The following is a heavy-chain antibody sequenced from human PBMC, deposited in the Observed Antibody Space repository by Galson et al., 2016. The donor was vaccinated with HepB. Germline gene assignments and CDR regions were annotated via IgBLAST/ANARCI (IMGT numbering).Heavy chain of an antibody. D-gene: IGHD5-18*01. CDR1: EIDFTDAW. Sequence: SLRLSCATTEIDFTDAWMSWVRQAPGKGLEWVGRIKSKGHGETTDYAAPVKDRFTISRDDSKNTLYLQMSSLKTEDTAVYYCTRDQGGYRFYGMDIWGQGTTVTVSS. CDR2: IKSKGHGETT. V-gene: IGHV3-15*01. CDR3: TRDQGGYRFYGMDI. J-gene: IGHJ6*02.